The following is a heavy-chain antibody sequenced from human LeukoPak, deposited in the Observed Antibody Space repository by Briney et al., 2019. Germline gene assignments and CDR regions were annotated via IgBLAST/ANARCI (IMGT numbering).Heavy chain of an antibody. CDR3: ARGGGCSSHPESWFDP. V-gene: IGHV1-2*02. Sequence: ASVKVSCKASGYTFTGYYMHWVRQAPGQGLEWMGWINPNSGGTNYAQKFQGRVTMTRDTSISTAYMELSRLRSDDTAVYYCARGGGCSSHPESWFDPWGQGTLVTVSS. J-gene: IGHJ5*02. CDR2: INPNSGGT. D-gene: IGHD6-13*01. CDR1: GYTFTGYY.